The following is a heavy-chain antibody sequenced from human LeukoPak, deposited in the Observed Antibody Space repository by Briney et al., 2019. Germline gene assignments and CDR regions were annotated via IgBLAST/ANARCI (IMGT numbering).Heavy chain of an antibody. D-gene: IGHD6-19*01. J-gene: IGHJ4*02. Sequence: PSETLSLTCTVSGSGGSISNYYWSWIRQPPGKGLEWFGYIYYSGSTNHNPSLKSRVTMSVDTSKNQLSLKLSSVTAADTAVYYCARDLRSSGWYVFDHWGRGTLVTVSS. V-gene: IGHV4-59*01. CDR1: GSGGSISNYY. CDR2: IYYSGST. CDR3: ARDLRSSGWYVFDH.